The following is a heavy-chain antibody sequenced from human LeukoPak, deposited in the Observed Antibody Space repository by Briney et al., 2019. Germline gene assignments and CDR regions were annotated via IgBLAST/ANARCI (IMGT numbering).Heavy chain of an antibody. V-gene: IGHV4-4*02. Sequence: PSETLSLTCAVSGGSISSSNWWSWVRQPPGKGLEWIGEIYHSGSTNYNPSLKSRVTISVDTSKNQFSLKLSSVTAADTAVYYCATGGGYGVPTYFDYWGQGTLVTVSS. CDR3: ATGGGYGVPTYFDY. CDR2: IYHSGST. D-gene: IGHD4-17*01. CDR1: GGSISSSNW. J-gene: IGHJ4*02.